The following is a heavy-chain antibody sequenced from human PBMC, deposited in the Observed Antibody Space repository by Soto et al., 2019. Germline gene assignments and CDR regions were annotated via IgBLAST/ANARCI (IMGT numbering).Heavy chain of an antibody. CDR3: TRPAGLESSGYYSN. J-gene: IGHJ4*02. D-gene: IGHD3-22*01. CDR1: GYSFSNYW. V-gene: IGHV5-51*01. Sequence: PGESLKISCKGSGYSFSNYWIGWVRQMPGKGLEWMGIIYPGDSDIRYNPSFQGQVTMSTDRSVSTAYLQWRSLKASDTAIYYCTRPAGLESSGYYSNWGQGTLVTVSS. CDR2: IYPGDSDI.